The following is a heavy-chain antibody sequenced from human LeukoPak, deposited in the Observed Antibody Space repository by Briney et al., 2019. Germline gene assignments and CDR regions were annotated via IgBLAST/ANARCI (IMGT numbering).Heavy chain of an antibody. D-gene: IGHD3-3*01. J-gene: IGHJ6*02. CDR1: GFTFSSYS. V-gene: IGHV3-21*01. CDR2: ISSSSSYI. CDR3: ARMESGYYPYYYYYGMDV. Sequence: PGGSLRLSCAASGFTFSSYSMNWVRQAPGKGLDWVSSISSSSSYIYYADSVKGRFTISRDNAKNSLYLQMNSLRAEDTAVYYCARMESGYYPYYYYYGMDVWGQGTTVTVSS.